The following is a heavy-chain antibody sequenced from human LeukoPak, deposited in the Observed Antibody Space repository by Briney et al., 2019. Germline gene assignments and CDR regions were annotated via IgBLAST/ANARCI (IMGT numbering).Heavy chain of an antibody. D-gene: IGHD3-3*01. CDR1: GGSFSSYY. V-gene: IGHV4-59*01. J-gene: IGHJ6*03. Sequence: SGTLSLTCTVSGGSFSSYYWSWIRQPPGKGLEWIGYIYYSGSTNYNPSLKRRVPISVDTPKNQFSLKLSSVAAADTAVYYCARTYYDFWSGSKYYYMDVLGKGTTGTVSS. CDR3: ARTYYDFWSGSKYYYMDV. CDR2: IYYSGST.